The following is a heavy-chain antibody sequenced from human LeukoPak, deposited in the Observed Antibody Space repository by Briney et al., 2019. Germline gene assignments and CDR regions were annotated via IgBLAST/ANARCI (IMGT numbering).Heavy chain of an antibody. CDR1: GGSISSYY. V-gene: IGHV4-59*08. J-gene: IGHJ1*01. CDR3: ARHSFFEYFSL. D-gene: IGHD3-3*01. CDR2: IYYSGST. Sequence: PSETLSLTCTVSGGSISSYYWSWIRQPPGKGLEWIAYIYYSGSTNYNPSLHSRVTISKDTSKNQISLRLTSVTAADTAVYYCARHSFFEYFSLWGQGTLVTVSS.